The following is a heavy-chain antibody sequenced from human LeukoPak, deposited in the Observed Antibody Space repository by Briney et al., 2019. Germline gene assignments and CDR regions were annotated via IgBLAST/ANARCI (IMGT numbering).Heavy chain of an antibody. D-gene: IGHD1-26*01. Sequence: SVKVSCKASGFTFTSSAMQWVRQARGQRLDWIGWIVVGSGNTNYAQKFQERVTITRDMSTSTAYMELSSLRSEDTAVYYCAADDAGSGRSDAFDIWGQGTMVTVSS. CDR3: AADDAGSGRSDAFDI. V-gene: IGHV1-58*02. CDR2: IVVGSGNT. CDR1: GFTFTSSA. J-gene: IGHJ3*02.